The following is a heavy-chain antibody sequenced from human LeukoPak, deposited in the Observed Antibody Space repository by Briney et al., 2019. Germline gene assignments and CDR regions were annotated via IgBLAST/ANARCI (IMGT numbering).Heavy chain of an antibody. CDR1: GFTFSSYA. CDR2: ISGSGGST. Sequence: GGSLRLSCAASGFTFSSYAMSWVRQAPGKGLEWVSSISGSGGSTYYADSVKGRFTISRDNAKNSLYLQMNSLRAEDTAVYYCAELGITMIGGVWGKGTTVTVSS. CDR3: AELGITMIGGV. V-gene: IGHV3-23*01. D-gene: IGHD3-10*02. J-gene: IGHJ6*04.